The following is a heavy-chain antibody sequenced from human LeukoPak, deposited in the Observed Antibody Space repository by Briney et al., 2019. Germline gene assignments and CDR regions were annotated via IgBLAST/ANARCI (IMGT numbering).Heavy chain of an antibody. CDR3: ARGDFSKEGSYRHFDN. J-gene: IGHJ4*02. Sequence: ASVKVSCKASGYTFTSHAIHWVCQAPGQRLEWMGWINTDSGNTEYSQKLQGRVTITRDTSASTTYMELSSLTSEDTALYYCARGDFSKEGSYRHFDNWGQGTLVTVSS. CDR1: GYTFTSHA. CDR2: INTDSGNT. V-gene: IGHV1-3*04. D-gene: IGHD3-10*01.